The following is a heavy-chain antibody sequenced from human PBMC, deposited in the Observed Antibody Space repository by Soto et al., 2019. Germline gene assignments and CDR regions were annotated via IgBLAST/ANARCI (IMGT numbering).Heavy chain of an antibody. CDR3: TGEVASGY. CDR2: ISRDGGTK. CDR1: GFTVSTYG. J-gene: IGHJ4*02. D-gene: IGHD2-8*02. Sequence: QVQLVESGGGVVQPGRSLRLSCAVSGFTVSTYGMHWVRQAPGKGLEWVAVISRDGGTKLYADSVKGRFTISRDNCRKPLFLEMNSLRGDDMAVYYCTGEVASGYWGQGTLVTVSS. V-gene: IGHV3-30*03.